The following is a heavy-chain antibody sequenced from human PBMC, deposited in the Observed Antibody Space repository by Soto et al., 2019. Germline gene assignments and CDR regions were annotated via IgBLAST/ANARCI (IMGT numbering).Heavy chain of an antibody. CDR1: VGSISSSSYY. J-gene: IGHJ4*02. CDR3: ARYGYSYGTYYFDY. V-gene: IGHV4-39*01. Sequence: SETLSLTCTVSVGSISSSSYYWGWIRQPPGKGLEWIGSIYYSGSTYYNPSLKSRVTISVDTSKSQFSLKLSSVTAADTAVYYCARYGYSYGTYYFDYWGQGTLVTVS. CDR2: IYYSGST. D-gene: IGHD5-18*01.